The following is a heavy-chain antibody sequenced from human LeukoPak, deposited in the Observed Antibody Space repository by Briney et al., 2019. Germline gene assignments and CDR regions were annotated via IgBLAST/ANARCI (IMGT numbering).Heavy chain of an antibody. CDR2: IDPSDSYT. CDR1: GYSFTSHW. D-gene: IGHD3-16*01. CDR3: ATARASLTSFDY. Sequence: GASLKISCKGSGYSFTSHWISWVRQMPGKGLEWMGRIDPSDSYTNYSPSFQGHVTISADKSISTAYLQWSSLKASDTAMYYCATARASLTSFDYWGQGTLVTVSS. J-gene: IGHJ4*02. V-gene: IGHV5-10-1*01.